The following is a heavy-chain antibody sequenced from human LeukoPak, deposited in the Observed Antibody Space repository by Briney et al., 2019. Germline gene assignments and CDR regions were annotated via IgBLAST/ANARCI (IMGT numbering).Heavy chain of an antibody. V-gene: IGHV1-69*05. CDR3: GTSIAARRYYFDY. J-gene: IGHJ4*02. Sequence: GASVKVSCKASGGTFSSYAISWVRQAPGQGLEWMGGIIPIFGTANYAQKFQGRVTITTDESTSTAYMELSSLRSEDTAVYYCGTSIAARRYYFDYWGQGTLVTVSS. CDR2: IIPIFGTA. D-gene: IGHD6-6*01. CDR1: GGTFSSYA.